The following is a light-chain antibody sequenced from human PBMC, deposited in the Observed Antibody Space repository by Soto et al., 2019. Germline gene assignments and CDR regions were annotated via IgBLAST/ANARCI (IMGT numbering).Light chain of an antibody. CDR1: QGIDRW. CDR2: AAS. CDR3: KQSKSFPLT. V-gene: IGKV1-12*01. J-gene: IGKJ4*01. Sequence: DIQMTHSPSSLSASVGDRVTITCRSSQGIDRWLAWYQQKPGKAPKVLIYAASSLRSGVPSRFSGSGSGTDFSLTISSLQPEDLATYYCKQSKSFPLTLGGGTKVDIK.